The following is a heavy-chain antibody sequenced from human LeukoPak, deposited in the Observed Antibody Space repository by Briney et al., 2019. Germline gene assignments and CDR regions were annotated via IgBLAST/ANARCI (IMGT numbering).Heavy chain of an antibody. CDR2: IRSNSDGGTI. CDR1: GFTFSNAW. J-gene: IGHJ5*02. Sequence: GVSLRLSCATSGFTFSNAWMNWVRQAPGKGLEWVGRIRSNSDGGTIDYAAPVKGRFTLSRDDSKTTLYLQMNSLQTEDTAVYYCATDFYDSTWGQGTLVTVSS. D-gene: IGHD3-22*01. CDR3: ATDFYDST. V-gene: IGHV3-15*07.